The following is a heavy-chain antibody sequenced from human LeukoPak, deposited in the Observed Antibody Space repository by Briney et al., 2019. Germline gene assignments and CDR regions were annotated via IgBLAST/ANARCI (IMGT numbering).Heavy chain of an antibody. J-gene: IGHJ4*02. Sequence: GESLKISCKGPGYSFSTYFIAWVRQMPGQGLEWMGIINPSNSDTRYSPSFQGQVTISADKSISTAYLQWSSLKASDTAMYYCARGPSGTYDYWGQGTLVTVSS. CDR1: GYSFSTYF. CDR3: ARGPSGTYDY. CDR2: INPSNSDT. D-gene: IGHD2-15*01. V-gene: IGHV5-51*01.